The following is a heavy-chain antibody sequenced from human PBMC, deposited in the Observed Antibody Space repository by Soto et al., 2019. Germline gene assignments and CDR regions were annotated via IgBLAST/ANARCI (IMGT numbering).Heavy chain of an antibody. CDR2: INPNSGGT. CDR1: GYTFTGYY. V-gene: IGHV1-2*04. CDR3: ARSEIAVAGSYNY. D-gene: IGHD6-19*01. Sequence: ASVKVSCKASGYTFTGYYMHWVRKAPGQGLEWMGWINPNSGGTNYAQKFQGWVTMTRDTSISTAYMELSRLRSDDTAVYYCARSEIAVAGSYNYWGQGTLVTVSS. J-gene: IGHJ4*02.